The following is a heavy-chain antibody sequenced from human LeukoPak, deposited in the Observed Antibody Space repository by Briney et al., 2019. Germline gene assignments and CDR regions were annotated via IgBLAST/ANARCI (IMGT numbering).Heavy chain of an antibody. J-gene: IGHJ4*02. CDR2: ISYDGSNK. Sequence: QTGGSLRLSCAASGFTFSSYGMHWVRQAPGKGLEWVAVISYDGSNKYYADSVKGRFTISRDNSKNTLYLQMNSLRAEDTAVYYCAKGWVSVRFLEWLFDHWGQGTLVTVSS. CDR1: GFTFSSYG. V-gene: IGHV3-30*18. CDR3: AKGWVSVRFLEWLFDH. D-gene: IGHD3-3*01.